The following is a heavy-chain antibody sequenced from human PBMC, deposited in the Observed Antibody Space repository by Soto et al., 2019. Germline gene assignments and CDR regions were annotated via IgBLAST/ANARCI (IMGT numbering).Heavy chain of an antibody. Sequence: QVQLVQSGADMREPGSSVRVSCKASGGSLDSLTLSWLRQAPGQGLEWMGRITPVVSMASYAEKFQDRIKIDADKSTNTIYMEVTNLRSDATAMYSCVGQMLEPRDSWGQGTPISVSS. CDR3: VGQMLEPRDS. J-gene: IGHJ4*02. V-gene: IGHV1-69*02. CDR2: ITPVVSMA. D-gene: IGHD1-1*01. CDR1: GGSLDSLT.